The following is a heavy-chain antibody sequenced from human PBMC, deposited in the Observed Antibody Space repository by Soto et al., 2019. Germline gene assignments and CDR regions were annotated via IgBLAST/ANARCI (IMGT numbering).Heavy chain of an antibody. V-gene: IGHV4-59*08. CDR1: GGSISSYY. J-gene: IGHJ6*03. Sequence: LSLTCTVSGGSISSYYWSWIRQPPGKGLEWIGYIYYSGSTNYNPSLESRVTISVDTSKNQFSLKLSSVTAADTAVYYCARRAAYYDFWSGYRTHYYYYMDVWGKGTTVTVSS. CDR2: IYYSGST. D-gene: IGHD3-3*01. CDR3: ARRAAYYDFWSGYRTHYYYYMDV.